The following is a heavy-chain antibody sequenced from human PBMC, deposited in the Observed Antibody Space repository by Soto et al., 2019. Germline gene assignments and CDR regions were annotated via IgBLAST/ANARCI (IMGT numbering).Heavy chain of an antibody. CDR2: IYHSGST. V-gene: IGHV4-30-2*01. CDR3: ARDGDLGAVAVDY. D-gene: IGHD6-19*01. Sequence: QLQLQESGSGLVKPSQTLSLTCAVSGGSISSGGYSWSWIRQPPGKGLEWIGYIYHSGSTYYNPCLKSRVTIALDRCKNQFSLKLSFVTAADTAVYYCARDGDLGAVAVDYWGQGTLVTVSS. CDR1: GGSISSGGYS. J-gene: IGHJ4*02.